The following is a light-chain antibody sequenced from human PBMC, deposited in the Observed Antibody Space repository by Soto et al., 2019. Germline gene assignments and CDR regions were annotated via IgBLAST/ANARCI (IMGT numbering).Light chain of an antibody. J-gene: IGKJ4*02. Sequence: VMTQSARTRAVSRERRAILSCSASQSVSSNLAGYQQKPGQAPRLLIYGASTGATGIPARFSGSRSGTEFTLTISCRQSDYIAVHYCEQYNTWARTFGGGTKVDIK. V-gene: IGKV3-15*01. CDR2: GAS. CDR1: QSVSSN. CDR3: EQYNTWART.